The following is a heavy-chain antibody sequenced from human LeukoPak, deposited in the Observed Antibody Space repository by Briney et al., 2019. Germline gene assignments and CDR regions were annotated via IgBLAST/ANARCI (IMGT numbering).Heavy chain of an antibody. Sequence: ASVKVSCKASGYTFTGYYMHWVRQAPGQGLEWMGWISAYNGNTNYAQKLQGRVTMTTDTSTSTAYMELRSLRSDDTAVYYCARVYGSEPNWFDPWGQGTLVTVSS. CDR1: GYTFTGYY. CDR2: ISAYNGNT. D-gene: IGHD3-10*01. CDR3: ARVYGSEPNWFDP. J-gene: IGHJ5*02. V-gene: IGHV1-18*04.